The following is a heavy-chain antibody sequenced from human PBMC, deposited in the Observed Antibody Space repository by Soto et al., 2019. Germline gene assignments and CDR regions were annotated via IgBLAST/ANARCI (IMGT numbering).Heavy chain of an antibody. J-gene: IGHJ6*02. Sequence: PGGSLRLSCAASGFTVSSNYMSWVRQAPGKGLEWVSVIYSGGSTYYADSVKGRFTISRDNSKNTLYLQMNSLRAEDTAVYYCAKAPEAVKYYYYGMDVWGQGTTVTVLL. CDR3: AKAPEAVKYYYYGMDV. D-gene: IGHD6-19*01. CDR2: IYSGGST. CDR1: GFTVSSNY. V-gene: IGHV3-53*01.